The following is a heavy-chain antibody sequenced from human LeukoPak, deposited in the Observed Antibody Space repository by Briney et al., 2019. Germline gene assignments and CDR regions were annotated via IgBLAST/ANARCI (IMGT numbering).Heavy chain of an antibody. CDR1: GYTFTGYY. CDR3: ARDTIGYCSGGSCYGDY. CDR2: INPNSSGT. J-gene: IGHJ4*02. D-gene: IGHD2-15*01. V-gene: IGHV1-2*02. Sequence: ASVKVSCKASGYTFTGYYMHWVRQAPGQGLEWMGWINPNSSGTNYAQKFQGRVTMTRDTSISTAYMELSRLRSDDTAVYYCARDTIGYCSGGSCYGDYWGQGTLVTVSS.